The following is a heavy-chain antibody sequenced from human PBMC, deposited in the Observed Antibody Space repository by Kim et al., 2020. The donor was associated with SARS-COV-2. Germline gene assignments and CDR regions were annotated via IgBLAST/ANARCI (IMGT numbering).Heavy chain of an antibody. Sequence: SETLSLTCAVYGGSFSGYYWTWIRQPPGKGLEWIGDIDHSGSPNYHPSLKSRVTISADTSNNQFSLKMNSVTAADTAIYYCARYDFWSRVTRVTVSS. CDR3: ARYDF. D-gene: IGHD3-3*01. J-gene: IGHJ4*02. V-gene: IGHV4-34*01. CDR1: GGSFSGYY. CDR2: IDHSGSP.